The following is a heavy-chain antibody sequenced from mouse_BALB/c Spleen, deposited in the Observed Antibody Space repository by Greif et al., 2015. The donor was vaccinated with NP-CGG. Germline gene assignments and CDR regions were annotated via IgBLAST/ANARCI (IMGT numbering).Heavy chain of an antibody. J-gene: IGHJ2*01. V-gene: IGHV1S81*02. CDR2: INPSNGRT. CDR3: ARSRGHFDY. CDR1: GYTFTSYW. Sequence: VQLQQSGAELVKPGASVKLSCKASGYTFTSYWMHWVKQRPGQGLEWIGEINPSNGRTNYNEKFKSKATLTVDKSSSTAYMQLSSLTSEDSAVYYCARSRGHFDYWGQGTTLTVSS.